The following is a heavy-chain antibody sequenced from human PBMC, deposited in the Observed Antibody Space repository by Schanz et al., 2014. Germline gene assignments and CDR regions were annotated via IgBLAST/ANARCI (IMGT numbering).Heavy chain of an antibody. CDR1: GFSFSDYG. D-gene: IGHD2-8*02. CDR3: ARDSRYCTGVDCKGDAFDL. Sequence: QVQLVESGGSVVQPGRSLRLSCAGSGFSFSDYGMHWVRQAPGRGLEWVAVISYHGSEKYYADSVKGRFTISRDNAKNSLYLQLNSLTAEDTAVYHCARDSRYCTGVDCKGDAFDLWGQGTLVTVSS. V-gene: IGHV3-30*03. CDR2: ISYHGSEK. J-gene: IGHJ3*01.